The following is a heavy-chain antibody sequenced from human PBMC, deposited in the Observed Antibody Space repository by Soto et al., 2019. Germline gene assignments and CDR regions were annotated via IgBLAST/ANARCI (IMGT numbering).Heavy chain of an antibody. V-gene: IGHV3-74*01. CDR3: ARGDRGAFDL. Sequence: EVQLLESGGGLVQPGESLRLSCAASGFTFSYYWMHWVRQAPGMGLVWVSRIHSDGSSTTYADSVKGRFTISRDNAMNTLNLQMTSLRAEDTAVYYCARGDRGAFDLWGQGTVLTVSS. CDR1: GFTFSYYW. J-gene: IGHJ3*01. D-gene: IGHD1-26*01. CDR2: IHSDGSST.